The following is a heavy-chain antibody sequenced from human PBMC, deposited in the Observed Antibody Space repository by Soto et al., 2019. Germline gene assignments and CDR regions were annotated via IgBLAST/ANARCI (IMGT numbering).Heavy chain of an antibody. J-gene: IGHJ6*02. Sequence: EVQLVESGGGLVKPGGSLRLSCAASGFTFSSYSMNWVRQAPGKGLEWVSSISSSSSYIYYADSVKGRFTISRDNAKNSLYLQMNSLRAEDTAVYDCAREDCSGGRCYSDFRYYYYGMDVWGQGTTVTVSS. CDR3: AREDCSGGRCYSDFRYYYYGMDV. CDR2: ISSSSSYI. CDR1: GFTFSSYS. D-gene: IGHD2-15*01. V-gene: IGHV3-21*01.